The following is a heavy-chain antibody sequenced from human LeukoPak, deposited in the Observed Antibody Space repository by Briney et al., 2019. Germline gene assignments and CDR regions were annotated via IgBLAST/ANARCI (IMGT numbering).Heavy chain of an antibody. CDR3: AREGLPNFVRRAIGAFDI. CDR2: INPNSGGT. Sequence: ASVKVSCKASGYTFTGYYMHWVRQAPGQGLEWMGWINPNSGGTNYAQKFQGRVTMTRDTSISTAYMELSRLRSDDTAVYYCAREGLPNFVRRAIGAFDIWGQGTMVTVSS. CDR1: GYTFTGYY. J-gene: IGHJ3*02. V-gene: IGHV1-2*02. D-gene: IGHD3-9*01.